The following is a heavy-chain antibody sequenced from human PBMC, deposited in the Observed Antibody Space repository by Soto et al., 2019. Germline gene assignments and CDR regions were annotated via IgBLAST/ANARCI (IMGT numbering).Heavy chain of an antibody. J-gene: IGHJ6*02. Sequence: GGSLRLPCVASGFTFSTYSMNWVRQAPGKGLEWVSSISSSSSYIYYADSVKGRFTISRDNAKNSLYLQMNSLRAEDTAVYYCSRYDSSGYYWPYYYYGMDVWGQGTTVTVSS. CDR1: GFTFSTYS. V-gene: IGHV3-21*01. CDR3: SRYDSSGYYWPYYYYGMDV. CDR2: ISSSSSYI. D-gene: IGHD3-22*01.